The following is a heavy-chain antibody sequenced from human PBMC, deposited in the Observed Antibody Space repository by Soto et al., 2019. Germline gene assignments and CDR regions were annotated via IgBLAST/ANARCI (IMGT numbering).Heavy chain of an antibody. CDR2: ISYDGSNK. J-gene: IGHJ4*02. Sequence: QVQLVESGGGGVQPGRSLRLSCAASGFTFSSYGIHWVRQAPGKGLEWVAVISYDGSNKYYADSVKGRFTISRDNSKNTLYLQMNSLRAEDTAVYYCAKGAYAVVAASYFDYWAQGTLVTVSS. CDR1: GFTFSSYG. V-gene: IGHV3-30*18. CDR3: AKGAYAVVAASYFDY. D-gene: IGHD2-15*01.